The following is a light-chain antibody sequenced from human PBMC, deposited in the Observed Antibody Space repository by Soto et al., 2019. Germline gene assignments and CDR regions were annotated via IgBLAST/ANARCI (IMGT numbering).Light chain of an antibody. J-gene: IGLJ1*01. CDR3: QSYDSSLSGQGV. CDR2: GNS. Sequence: QSVLTQPPSVSGAPGQRVTISCTGSSSNIGAGYDVHWYQPLPGTAPKLLIYGNSNRPSVVPDRFSGSKSGTSASLAITGLQAEDEADYYCQSYDSSLSGQGVFGTGTKLTVL. V-gene: IGLV1-40*01. CDR1: SSNIGAGYD.